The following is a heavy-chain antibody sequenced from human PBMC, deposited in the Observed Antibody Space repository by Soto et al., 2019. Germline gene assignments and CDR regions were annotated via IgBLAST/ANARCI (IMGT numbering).Heavy chain of an antibody. CDR1: GGTFSSYT. CDR2: IIPILCIA. Sequence: QVQLVQSGAEVKKPGSSVKVSCKASGGTFSSYTISWVRQAPGQGLEWMGRIIPILCIANYAQKFQGRVTITADKSTSTAYMELSSLRSEDTAVYYCASGYSSSWCYFDYWGQGTLVTVSS. D-gene: IGHD6-13*01. J-gene: IGHJ4*02. CDR3: ASGYSSSWCYFDY. V-gene: IGHV1-69*02.